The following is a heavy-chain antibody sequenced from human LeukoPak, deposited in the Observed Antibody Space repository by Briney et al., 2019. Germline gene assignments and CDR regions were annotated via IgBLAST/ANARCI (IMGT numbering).Heavy chain of an antibody. Sequence: SETLSFTCTVSGGSISSSSYYWGWIRQPPGKGLEWIGSIYYSGSTYYNPSLKSRVTISVDTSKNQFSLKLSFVTAADTAVYYCASTSVVVVAATYYYYYGMDVWGQGTTVTVSS. V-gene: IGHV4-39*01. CDR1: GGSISSSSYY. J-gene: IGHJ6*02. CDR2: IYYSGST. D-gene: IGHD2-15*01. CDR3: ASTSVVVVAATYYYYYGMDV.